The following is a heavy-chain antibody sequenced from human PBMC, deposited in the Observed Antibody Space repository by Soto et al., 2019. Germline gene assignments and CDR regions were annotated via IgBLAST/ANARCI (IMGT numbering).Heavy chain of an antibody. D-gene: IGHD3-16*01. V-gene: IGHV1-3*01. CDR3: ASWGRDYYYYGMDV. CDR1: GYTFTSYA. J-gene: IGHJ6*02. CDR2: INAGNGNT. Sequence: QVQLVQSGAEVKKPGASVKVSCKASGYTFTSYAMHWVRQAPGQRLAWMGWINAGNGNTKYSQKFQGRVTITRDTSASTAYMELSSLRSEDTAVYYCASWGRDYYYYGMDVWGQGTTVTVSS.